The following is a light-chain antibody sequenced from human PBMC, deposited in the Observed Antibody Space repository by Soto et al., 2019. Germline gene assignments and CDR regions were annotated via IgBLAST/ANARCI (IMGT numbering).Light chain of an antibody. V-gene: IGKV3-15*01. CDR3: QQRTNLYS. Sequence: EIILTQSPASLSVSPGERATLSCRASQSVNNNLAWYQQKPGQAPRLLIYGASTRATGIPGRFRGSGSGTEFTLTITSLQSEDFAVYFCQQRTNLYSFGQGTKLEIK. CDR1: QSVNNN. CDR2: GAS. J-gene: IGKJ2*03.